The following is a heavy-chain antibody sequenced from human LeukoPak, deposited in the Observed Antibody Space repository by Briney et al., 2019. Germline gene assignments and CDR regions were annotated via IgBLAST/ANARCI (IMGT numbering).Heavy chain of an antibody. J-gene: IGHJ3*02. CDR3: ARYCSSTSCPGDAFDI. CDR2: TYYRSKWYN. Sequence: SQTLSLTCAISGDSFSSNSAAWNWIRQSPSRGLEWLGRTYYRSKWYNDYAVSVKGRITINPDTSKNQFSLQLNSVTPEDTAVYYCARYCSSTSCPGDAFDIWGQGTMVTVSS. V-gene: IGHV6-1*01. D-gene: IGHD2-2*01. CDR1: GDSFSSNSAA.